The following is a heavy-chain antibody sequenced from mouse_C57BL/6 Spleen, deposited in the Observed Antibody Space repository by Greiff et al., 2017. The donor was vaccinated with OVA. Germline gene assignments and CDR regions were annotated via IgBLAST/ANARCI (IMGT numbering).Heavy chain of an antibody. V-gene: IGHV1-69*01. Sequence: QVQLQQPGAELVMPGASVKLSCKASGYTFTSYWMHWVKQRPGQGLEWIGEIDPSDSYTNYNQKFKGKSTLPVDKSSSTAYMQLSSLTSEDSAVYYCALYGSSLSYFDYWGQGTTLTVSS. CDR1: GYTFTSYW. CDR2: IDPSDSYT. D-gene: IGHD1-1*01. J-gene: IGHJ2*01. CDR3: ALYGSSLSYFDY.